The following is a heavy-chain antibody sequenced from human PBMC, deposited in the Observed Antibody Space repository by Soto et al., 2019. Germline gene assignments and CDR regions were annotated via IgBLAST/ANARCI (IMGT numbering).Heavy chain of an antibody. V-gene: IGHV1-69*06. CDR3: ARVSPTVTPLDYCYYYYGMDV. J-gene: IGHJ6*02. D-gene: IGHD4-4*01. Sequence: SVKVSCKASGGTFSSYAISWVRQAPGQVLEWMGVIIPIFGTASYAQKFQGRVTITADKSTSTAYMELSSLRSEDTAVYYCARVSPTVTPLDYCYYYYGMDVGGQGTTVPVSS. CDR1: GGTFSSYA. CDR2: IIPIFGTA.